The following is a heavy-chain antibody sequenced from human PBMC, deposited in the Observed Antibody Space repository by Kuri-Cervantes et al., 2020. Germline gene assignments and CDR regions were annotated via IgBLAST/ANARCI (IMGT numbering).Heavy chain of an antibody. CDR3: ASGGSRYFDY. Sequence: GASLNISCKGSGYSFTSYWIGWVRQMPGKGLAWMGIIFPGESDTRYSPSFQGQVTISADKSISTAYLQWSSLKASDTAMYYCASGGSRYFDYWGQGTLVTVSS. V-gene: IGHV5-51*01. J-gene: IGHJ4*02. D-gene: IGHD2-15*01. CDR2: IFPGESDT. CDR1: GYSFTSYW.